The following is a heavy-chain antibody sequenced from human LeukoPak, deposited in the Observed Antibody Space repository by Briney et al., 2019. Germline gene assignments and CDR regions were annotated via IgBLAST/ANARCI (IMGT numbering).Heavy chain of an antibody. CDR3: AKDMYPYGSGSYPQFDY. CDR2: ISGSGGST. CDR1: GFTFSSYA. D-gene: IGHD3-10*01. Sequence: PGGSLRLSCAASGFTFSSYAMSWVRQAPGKGLEWVLAISGSGGSTYYADSVKGRFTISRDNSKNTLYLQMNSLRAEDTAVYYCAKDMYPYGSGSYPQFDYWGQGTLVTVSS. J-gene: IGHJ4*02. V-gene: IGHV3-23*01.